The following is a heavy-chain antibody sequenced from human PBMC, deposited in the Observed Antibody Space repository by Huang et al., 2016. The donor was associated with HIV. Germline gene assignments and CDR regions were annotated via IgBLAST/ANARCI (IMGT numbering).Heavy chain of an antibody. Sequence: EVQLVESGGGLVQPGGSLRLSCAASGFTFSNYSMNWVRQAPGKGLGWVSYISSSTGTIYYADSVKGRFTISRDNAKNSLYLQMNSLRDEDTAVYYCARGIRYFGVVAYFDYWGQGTLVTVSS. CDR2: ISSSTGTI. V-gene: IGHV3-48*02. D-gene: IGHD3-3*01. CDR3: ARGIRYFGVVAYFDY. CDR1: GFTFSNYS. J-gene: IGHJ4*02.